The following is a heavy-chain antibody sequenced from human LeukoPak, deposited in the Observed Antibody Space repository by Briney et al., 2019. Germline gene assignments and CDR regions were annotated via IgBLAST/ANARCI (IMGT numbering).Heavy chain of an antibody. CDR1: GGSISSSSYY. J-gene: IGHJ4*02. D-gene: IGHD5-24*01. Sequence: PSETLSLTCTVSGGSISSSSYYWGWIRQPPGTGLEWIGSIYYSGSTYYNPSLKSRVTISVDTSKNQFSLKLSSVTAADTAVYYCARNVPTNLKEMATGHYFDYWGQGTLVTVSS. CDR3: ARNVPTNLKEMATGHYFDY. V-gene: IGHV4-39*07. CDR2: IYYSGST.